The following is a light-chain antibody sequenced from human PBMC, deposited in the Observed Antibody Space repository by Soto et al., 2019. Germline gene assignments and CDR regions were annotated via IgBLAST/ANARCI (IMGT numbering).Light chain of an antibody. J-gene: IGLJ1*01. Sequence: QSALTQPASVSGSPGQSITIFCTGTSSDVGGYNYVSWYQQYPGKAPQLMIFDVNDRPSGVPYRFSGSKSGNTASLTISGLQAEDEAHYYCSSYSTTSFFVFGTGTKVTV. V-gene: IGLV2-14*01. CDR1: SSDVGGYNY. CDR2: DVN. CDR3: SSYSTTSFFV.